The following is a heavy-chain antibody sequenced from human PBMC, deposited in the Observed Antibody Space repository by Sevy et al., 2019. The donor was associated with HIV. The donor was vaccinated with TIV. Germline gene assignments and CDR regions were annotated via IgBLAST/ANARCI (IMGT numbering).Heavy chain of an antibody. V-gene: IGHV3-33*01. Sequence: GGSLRLSCAASGFTFSTYGMHWVRQAPGKGLEGVAVIWFDGSNTYYAESVKGRFTISRDIAKNTLHLQMNSLRAEDTAVYYCARDLEFYDYGDYGPAFMPDYWGQGTLVTVSS. CDR1: GFTFSTYG. D-gene: IGHD4-17*01. CDR3: ARDLEFYDYGDYGPAFMPDY. J-gene: IGHJ4*02. CDR2: IWFDGSNT.